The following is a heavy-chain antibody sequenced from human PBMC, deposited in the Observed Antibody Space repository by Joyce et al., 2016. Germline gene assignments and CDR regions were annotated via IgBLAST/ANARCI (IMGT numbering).Heavy chain of an antibody. D-gene: IGHD3-10*01. J-gene: IGHJ4*02. V-gene: IGHV3-15*01. CDR2: IKSKTSGETT. Sequence: EVQVKGLEWVGRIKSKTSGETTEYAAPVKGRFTISRDDSKKTVSLQMNGLRTEDTAVYFCAADVAEVGFGELDHWGQGTLVTVSS. CDR3: AADVAEVGFGELDH.